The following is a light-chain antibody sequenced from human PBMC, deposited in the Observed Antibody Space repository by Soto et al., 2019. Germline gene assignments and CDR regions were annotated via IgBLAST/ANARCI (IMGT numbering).Light chain of an antibody. CDR2: AAS. J-gene: IGKJ1*01. V-gene: IGKV1-39*01. CDR3: QQSYSTPRT. Sequence: IQMTQSPSSLSASVGDRVTITCRASQTISNYLNWYQQKLGKAPKLLIYAASSLQTGVPSRFSGSGSGTDFTLTISSLQPEDFATYYCQQSYSTPRTFGQGTKGDIK. CDR1: QTISNY.